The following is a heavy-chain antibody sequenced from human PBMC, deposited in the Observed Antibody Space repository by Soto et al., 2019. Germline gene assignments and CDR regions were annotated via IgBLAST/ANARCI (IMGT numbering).Heavy chain of an antibody. D-gene: IGHD3-3*01. CDR2: ISDDGSNK. J-gene: IGHJ6*02. CDR3: TKRRNVLRFLEWSSGMEV. V-gene: IGHV3-30*18. CDR1: GFTFSNYG. Sequence: PGGSLRLSCAASGFTFSNYGMHWVRQAPGKGLEWVAFISDDGSNKYYADSMKGRFTMSRDNSKSTLYLQMNSLRVVDTAVYYCTKRRNVLRFLEWSSGMEVWGQGTTVTVSS.